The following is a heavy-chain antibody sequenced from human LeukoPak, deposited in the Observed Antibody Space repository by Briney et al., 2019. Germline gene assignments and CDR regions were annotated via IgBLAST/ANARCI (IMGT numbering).Heavy chain of an antibody. V-gene: IGHV1-2*06. D-gene: IGHD3-10*01. J-gene: IGHJ4*02. CDR2: INPNSGGT. CDR1: GGTFSSYA. Sequence: GASVKVSCKASGGTFSSYAISWVRQAPGQGLEWMGRINPNSGGTNYAQKFQGRVTMTRDTSISTAYMELSRLRSDDTAVYYCAVPGELSSDWGQGTLVTVSS. CDR3: AVPGELSSD.